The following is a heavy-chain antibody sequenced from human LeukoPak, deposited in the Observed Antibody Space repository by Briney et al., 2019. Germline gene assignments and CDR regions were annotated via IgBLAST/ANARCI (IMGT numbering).Heavy chain of an antibody. CDR1: GFTFTTYG. Sequence: PGGSLRLSCAASGFTFTTYGMHWVRQAPGKGLEWVSYISSSGSTIYYADSVKGRFTISRDNAKNSLYLQMNSLRAEDTAVYYCARAPAVAGKGGTDYWGQGTLVTVSS. CDR3: ARAPAVAGKGGTDY. CDR2: ISSSGSTI. V-gene: IGHV3-48*04. J-gene: IGHJ4*02. D-gene: IGHD6-19*01.